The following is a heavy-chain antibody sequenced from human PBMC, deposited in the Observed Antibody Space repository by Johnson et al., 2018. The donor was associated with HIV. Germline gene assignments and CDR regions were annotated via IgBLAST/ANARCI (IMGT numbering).Heavy chain of an antibody. J-gene: IGHJ3*02. CDR1: GFTFDDYG. CDR2: INWNGGST. V-gene: IGHV3-20*04. Sequence: VQLVESGGGLVQPGGSLRLACAASGFTFDDYGMSWVRQATGKGLEWVSGINWNGGSTGFADTVKGRFTISRDNAENSLYLQMNSLRAEDTALYYCARVGPGHAFDIWGQGTMVTVSS. CDR3: ARVGPGHAFDI.